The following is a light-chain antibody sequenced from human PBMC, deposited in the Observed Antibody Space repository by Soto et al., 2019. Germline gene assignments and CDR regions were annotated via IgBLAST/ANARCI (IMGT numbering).Light chain of an antibody. Sequence: EIVLTQSPGTLSLSPGERATLSCRASQSVSSSYLAWYPQKPGQAPRLLIYGASSRATGIPDRFSGSGSGTDFTLTISRLEPEDFAVYYCQQYGSSRTFGQGTKVAIK. CDR2: GAS. V-gene: IGKV3-20*01. CDR1: QSVSSSY. J-gene: IGKJ1*01. CDR3: QQYGSSRT.